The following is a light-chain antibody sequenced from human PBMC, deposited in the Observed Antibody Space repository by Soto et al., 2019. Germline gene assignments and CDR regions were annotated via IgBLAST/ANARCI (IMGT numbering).Light chain of an antibody. Sequence: DIQMTQSPSSLSGSVGDRVTITCQASQDISNYLNWYQQKPGKAPKLLIYGASNLETGVPSRFSGSGSGTDFTFTISSLQPEDIAKYYCQQYDNLPITFGQGTRLEIK. CDR1: QDISNY. V-gene: IGKV1-33*01. J-gene: IGKJ5*01. CDR2: GAS. CDR3: QQYDNLPIT.